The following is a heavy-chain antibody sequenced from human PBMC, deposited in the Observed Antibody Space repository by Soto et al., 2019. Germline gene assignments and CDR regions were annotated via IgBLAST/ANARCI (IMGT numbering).Heavy chain of an antibody. V-gene: IGHV3-33*01. CDR1: GFTFSDHA. J-gene: IGHJ6*02. D-gene: IGHD4-17*01. CDR3: ARAPAGDYTLYHYYTMDV. CDR2: VWFDGGNK. Sequence: QVQLVASGGGVVQPGTSLRLSCEASGFTFSDHAMHWVRQAPGKGLEWVAVVWFDGGNKFYTDSVKGRFTISRDNSKNTLFLQMNSLRVVHTAVYYCARAPAGDYTLYHYYTMDVWGQGTPVTVSS.